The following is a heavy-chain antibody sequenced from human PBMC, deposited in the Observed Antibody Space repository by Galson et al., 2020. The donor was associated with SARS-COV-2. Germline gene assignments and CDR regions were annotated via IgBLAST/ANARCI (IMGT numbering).Heavy chain of an antibody. CDR1: GYSFTSYW. CDR3: ARLGMGTSWTGTYDYYGMDV. V-gene: IGHV5-51*01. CDR2: IYPGDSDS. D-gene: IGHD6-13*01. Sequence: GESLKISCKASGYSFTSYWIGWVRQMPGKGLECMGIIYPGDSDSRYSPSFQGQVTISADKSISTAYLQWSSLKASDTAMYFCARLGMGTSWTGTYDYYGMDVWGQGTTVTVSS. J-gene: IGHJ6*02.